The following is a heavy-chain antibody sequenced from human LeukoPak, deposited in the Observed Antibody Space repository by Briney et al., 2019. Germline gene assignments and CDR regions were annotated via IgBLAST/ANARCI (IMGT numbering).Heavy chain of an antibody. V-gene: IGHV1-8*03. CDR3: ARGLSFPYYYGSGTFYYYMDV. Sequence: ASVKVSCKASGYTCTSYDINWVRQATGQGLEWMGWMNPNSGNTGYAQKFQGRVTITRNTSISTAYMELSSLRSEDTAVYYCARGLSFPYYYGSGTFYYYMDVWGKGTTVTVSS. CDR2: MNPNSGNT. J-gene: IGHJ6*03. D-gene: IGHD3-10*01. CDR1: GYTCTSYD.